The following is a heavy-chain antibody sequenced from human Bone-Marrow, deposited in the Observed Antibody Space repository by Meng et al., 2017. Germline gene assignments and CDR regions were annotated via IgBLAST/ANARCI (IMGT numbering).Heavy chain of an antibody. J-gene: IGHJ6*02. Sequence: ASVKVSCKPSGYNFPDYYIHWVRRAPGQGLEWMGRINPKSGDTHYAQKFQARVTMTGDTSISTAYMELSRLRSDDTAVYYCAGPANGSGSREIPKNYYYYGMDVWGQGTTVTVSS. CDR3: AGPANGSGSREIPKNYYYYGMDV. D-gene: IGHD3-10*01. V-gene: IGHV1-2*06. CDR1: GYNFPDYY. CDR2: INPKSGDT.